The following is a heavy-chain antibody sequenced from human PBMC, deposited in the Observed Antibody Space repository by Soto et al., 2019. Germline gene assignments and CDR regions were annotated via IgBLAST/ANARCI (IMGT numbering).Heavy chain of an antibody. CDR2: INHSGST. J-gene: IGHJ4*02. CDR3: ASRYRVVRGVYETYFDY. V-gene: IGHV4-34*01. CDR1: GGSFSDYY. Sequence: PSETLSLTCAVYGGSFSDYYWSLIRQPQGKGLEWIGEINHSGSTNYNPSLKSRVTISVDTSKNQFSLKLSSVTAADTAVYYCASRYRVVRGVYETYFDYWGQGTLVTVSS. D-gene: IGHD3-10*01.